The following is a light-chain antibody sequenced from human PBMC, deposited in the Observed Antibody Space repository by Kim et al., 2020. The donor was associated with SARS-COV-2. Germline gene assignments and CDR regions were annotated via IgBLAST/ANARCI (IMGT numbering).Light chain of an antibody. CDR3: QQYNSYSTWT. CDR1: QSISSW. Sequence: DIQMTQSPSTLSASVGERVTITCRASQSISSWLAWYQQKPGKAPKLLIYKASSLESGVPSRFSGSGSGTEFTLTISSLQPDDFATYYCQQYNSYSTWTFGQGTKVEIK. J-gene: IGKJ1*01. CDR2: KAS. V-gene: IGKV1-5*03.